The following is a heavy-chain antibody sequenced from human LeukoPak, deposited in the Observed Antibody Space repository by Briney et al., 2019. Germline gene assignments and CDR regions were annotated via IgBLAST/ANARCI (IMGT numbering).Heavy chain of an antibody. CDR2: FDPEDGGT. CDR1: GYTLTELS. D-gene: IGHD6-13*01. Sequence: GASVKVSCKVSGYTLTELSMHWVRQAPGKGLEWMGGFDPEDGGTIYAQKFQGRVTMTEDTSTDTAYMELSSLRSEDTAVYYCASIAAAGTRFDPWGQGTLVTVSS. V-gene: IGHV1-24*01. J-gene: IGHJ5*02. CDR3: ASIAAAGTRFDP.